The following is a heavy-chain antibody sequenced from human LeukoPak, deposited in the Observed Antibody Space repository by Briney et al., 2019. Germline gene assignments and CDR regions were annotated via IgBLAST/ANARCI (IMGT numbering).Heavy chain of an antibody. J-gene: IGHJ4*01. Sequence: ASVKVSCKASGYTFTNFGVSWVRQAPGQGLEWMGWISAYNGNTDFAQKFQGRVTLTIETSTATAYMDLRSLKSDDTAVYYCARDRHSGAYSFDYWGHGTLVTVSS. CDR1: GYTFTNFG. V-gene: IGHV1-18*01. CDR2: ISAYNGNT. D-gene: IGHD1-26*01. CDR3: ARDRHSGAYSFDY.